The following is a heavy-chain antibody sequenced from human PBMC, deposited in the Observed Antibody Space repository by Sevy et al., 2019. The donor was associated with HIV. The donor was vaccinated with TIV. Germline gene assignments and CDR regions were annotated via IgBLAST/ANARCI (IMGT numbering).Heavy chain of an antibody. CDR1: GYSFSSHW. Sequence: GESLKISCKGSGYSFSSHWIGWVRHMPGKGLEWMGIVLPDDSTTRYSPSFEGQVTFSADKSTSTAYLQSSSLKASDTAIYYCATSRSGYFDSSRYCIYWGQGTLVNVSS. CDR3: ATSRSGYFDSSRYCIY. CDR2: VLPDDSTT. D-gene: IGHD3-22*01. V-gene: IGHV5-51*01. J-gene: IGHJ4*02.